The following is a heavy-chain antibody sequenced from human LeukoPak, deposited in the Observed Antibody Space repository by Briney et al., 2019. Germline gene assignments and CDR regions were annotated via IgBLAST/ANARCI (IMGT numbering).Heavy chain of an antibody. CDR3: VRRDTGWNYFDY. CDR2: IYYTGKN. D-gene: IGHD6-19*01. CDR1: GGSLNSHY. J-gene: IGHJ4*02. Sequence: PSETLSLTCAVSGGSLNSHYWGWIPQPPGKGLQWIGDIYYTGKNNYNPPLKSRVTISLDTSKDHLSLNLTSVLAADTAIYYCVRRDTGWNYFDYWGQGILVTVSS. V-gene: IGHV4-59*08.